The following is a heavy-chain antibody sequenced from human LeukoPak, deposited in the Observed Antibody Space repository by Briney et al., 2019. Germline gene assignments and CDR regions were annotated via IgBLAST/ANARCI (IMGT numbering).Heavy chain of an antibody. J-gene: IGHJ6*02. CDR1: GFTFSSYS. D-gene: IGHD3-3*01. CDR3: ARDYVYDFLSGYYYYYGMDV. CDR2: ISSSSSTI. Sequence: GGSLRLSCAASGFTFSSYSMNWVRQAPGKGLEWVSYISSSSSTIYYADSVKGRFTISRDNAKNSLYLQMNSLRAEDTAVYYCARDYVYDFLSGYYYYYGMDVWGQGTTVTVSS. V-gene: IGHV3-48*01.